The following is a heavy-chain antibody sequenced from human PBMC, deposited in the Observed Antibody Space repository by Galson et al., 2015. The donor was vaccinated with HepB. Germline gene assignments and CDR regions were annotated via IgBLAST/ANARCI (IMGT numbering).Heavy chain of an antibody. CDR2: IYYSGST. CDR3: ARGPYTVSFDY. V-gene: IGHV4-39*01. J-gene: IGHJ4*02. CDR1: GGSISSSSYY. Sequence: TLSLTCTVSGGSISSSSYYWGWIRQPPGKGLEWIGSIYYSGSTYYNPSLKSRVTISVDTSKNQFSLKLSSVTAADTAVYYCARGPYTVSFDYWGQGTLVTVSS. D-gene: IGHD4-17*01.